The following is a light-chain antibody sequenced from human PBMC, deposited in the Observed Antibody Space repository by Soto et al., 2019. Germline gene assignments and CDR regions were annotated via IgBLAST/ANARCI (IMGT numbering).Light chain of an antibody. J-gene: IGKJ1*01. V-gene: IGKV1-9*01. CDR2: AAS. CDR1: QGISSY. CDR3: QHLNNYPRT. Sequence: DIQVTQSPSILSASVGDRVTITCRASQGISSYLAWYQQKPGTAPKLLVYAASTLQSGVPSRFSGSGSGTEFTLTISSLQPEDFATYYCQHLNNYPRTFGQGTKVEIK.